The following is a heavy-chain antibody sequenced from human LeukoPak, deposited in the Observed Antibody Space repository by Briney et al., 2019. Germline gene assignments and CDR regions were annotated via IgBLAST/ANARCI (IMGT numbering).Heavy chain of an antibody. Sequence: GGSLRLSCAASGFNFRNHAMSWVRQAPERGLEWVAGISTSGGDTYYPDSVKGRFTISRDNSENMLSLHVNSLRAEDTAVYYCARSAFGGVIVPTWFDPWGQGTLVTVSS. V-gene: IGHV3-23*01. CDR2: ISTSGGDT. CDR1: GFNFRNHA. J-gene: IGHJ5*02. D-gene: IGHD3-16*02. CDR3: ARSAFGGVIVPTWFDP.